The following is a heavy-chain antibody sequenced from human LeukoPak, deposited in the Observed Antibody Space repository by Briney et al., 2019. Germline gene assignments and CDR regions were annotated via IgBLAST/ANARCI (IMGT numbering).Heavy chain of an antibody. CDR1: GGSISSSNW. CDR3: ARLVLRFLEWLPPSDY. V-gene: IGHV4-4*02. J-gene: IGHJ4*02. Sequence: KPSGTLSLTCAVSGGSISSSNWWSWVRQPPGKGLEWIGSIYYSGSTYYNPSLKSRVTISVDTSKNQSSLKLSSVTAADTAVYYCARLVLRFLEWLPPSDYWGQGTLVTVSS. D-gene: IGHD3-3*01. CDR2: IYYSGST.